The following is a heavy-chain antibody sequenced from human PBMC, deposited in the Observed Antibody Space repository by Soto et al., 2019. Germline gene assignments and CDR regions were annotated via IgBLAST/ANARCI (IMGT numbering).Heavy chain of an antibody. D-gene: IGHD6-13*01. Sequence: QVQLQESGPGLVQPSQTLSLSCTVSGGSITSGGYYWSWIRQHPGKGLEWIGYIYYSGTTYYNPSLKSRLTVSLDTSRDQFSREVNSVNAADTAVYYFASADGRGYTFEHWGQGTLVTVSS. CDR2: IYYSGTT. CDR1: GGSITSGGYY. CDR3: ASADGRGYTFEH. V-gene: IGHV4-31*03. J-gene: IGHJ1*01.